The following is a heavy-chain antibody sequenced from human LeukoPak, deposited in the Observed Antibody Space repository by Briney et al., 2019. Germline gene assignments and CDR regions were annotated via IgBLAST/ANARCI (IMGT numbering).Heavy chain of an antibody. CDR3: AKGEYCSSVGCYSTHYFYFYGMDV. Sequence: GGSLRLSCAASGFPFSNFAMSWVRQAPGKGLEWVSAMSGSGDRTYYADSVKGRFTISRDNSKNTLYLQIKSLRAEDTAVYYCAKGEYCSSVGCYSTHYFYFYGMDVWGQGTTVTVSS. J-gene: IGHJ6*02. V-gene: IGHV3-23*01. CDR2: MSGSGDRT. D-gene: IGHD2-2*01. CDR1: GFPFSNFA.